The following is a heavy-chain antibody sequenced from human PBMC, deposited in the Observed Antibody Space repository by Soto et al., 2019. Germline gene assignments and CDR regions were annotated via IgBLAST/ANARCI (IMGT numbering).Heavy chain of an antibody. J-gene: IGHJ6*02. CDR1: GFTFTSSA. CDR3: AAEGKAARPYYYYGMDV. D-gene: IGHD6-6*01. V-gene: IGHV1-58*01. CDR2: VVVGSGNT. Sequence: SVKVSCKASGFTFTSSAVQWVRQARGQRLEWIGWVVVGSGNTNYAQKFQERVTITRDMSTSTAYMELSSLRSEDTAVYYCAAEGKAARPYYYYGMDVWGQGTTVTAP.